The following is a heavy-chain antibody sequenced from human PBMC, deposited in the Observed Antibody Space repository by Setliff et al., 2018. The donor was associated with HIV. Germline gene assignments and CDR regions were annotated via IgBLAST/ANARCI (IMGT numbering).Heavy chain of an antibody. CDR2: INRSGST. J-gene: IGHJ4*02. V-gene: IGHV4-34*01. D-gene: IGHD6-19*01. CDR1: GGSLSGHF. Sequence: SETLSLTCAVYGGSLSGHFWSWIRQPPGKGLEWIGEINRSGSTNYNSSLKGRVTISVDTSKNQFSLKLSSVTAADTAVYYCARRRSSGWYHYFDYWGQGTLVTVSS. CDR3: ARRRSSGWYHYFDY.